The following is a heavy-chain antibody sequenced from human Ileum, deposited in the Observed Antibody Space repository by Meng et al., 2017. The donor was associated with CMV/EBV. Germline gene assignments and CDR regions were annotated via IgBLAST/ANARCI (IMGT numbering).Heavy chain of an antibody. D-gene: IGHD3-22*01. V-gene: IGHV3-23*01. CDR3: AKGVTSGSPYRAFDL. J-gene: IGHJ3*01. CDR1: GFSLSTFT. CDR2: FDVNGGGAT. Sequence: GGSLRLSCAASGFSLSTFTMGGVRQAPGKGLEWVSTFDVNGGGATLYTDSVKGRFTISRDTSENTLYLQMNSLRGDDTALYYCAKGVTSGSPYRAFDLLGQGTKVTVSS.